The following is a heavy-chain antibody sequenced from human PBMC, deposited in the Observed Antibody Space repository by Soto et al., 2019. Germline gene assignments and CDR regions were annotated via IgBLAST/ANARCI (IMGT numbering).Heavy chain of an antibody. Sequence: PSETLSLTCTVSGGSISSYYWSWIRQPPGKGLGWIGYIYYSGSTNYNPSLKSRVTISVDTSKNQFSLKLSSVTAADTAVYYCARHGGLGVEGMVTYYYYYYYMDVWGKGTTVTVSS. D-gene: IGHD3-10*01. CDR3: ARHGGLGVEGMVTYYYYYYYMDV. CDR1: GGSISSYY. J-gene: IGHJ6*03. V-gene: IGHV4-59*08. CDR2: IYYSGST.